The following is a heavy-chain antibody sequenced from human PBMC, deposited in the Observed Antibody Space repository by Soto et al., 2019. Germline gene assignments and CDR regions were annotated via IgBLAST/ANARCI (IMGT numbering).Heavy chain of an antibody. D-gene: IGHD3-10*01. Sequence: PSGTLSLTCTVSGGSISSSIYYGGWIRQPPGKGLEWIGYIYYSGSTNYNPSLKSRVTISVDTSKNQFSLKLSSVTAADTAVYYCARDSGGSGNLLAYWGQGTLVTVSS. CDR1: GGSISSSIYY. CDR3: ARDSGGSGNLLAY. J-gene: IGHJ4*02. V-gene: IGHV4-61*01. CDR2: IYYSGST.